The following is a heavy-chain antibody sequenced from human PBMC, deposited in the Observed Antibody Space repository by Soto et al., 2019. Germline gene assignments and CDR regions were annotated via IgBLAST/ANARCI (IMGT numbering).Heavy chain of an antibody. D-gene: IGHD2-15*01. CDR1: GGSFSGYY. CDR3: ARGSVVVAATRGSQFDP. J-gene: IGHJ5*02. Sequence: ASETLSLTCAVYGGSFSGYYWSWIRQPPGKGLEWIGEINHSGSTNYNPSLRSRVTISVDTSKNQFSLKLSSVTAADTAVYYCARGSVVVAATRGSQFDPWGQGTLVTVSS. CDR2: INHSGST. V-gene: IGHV4-34*01.